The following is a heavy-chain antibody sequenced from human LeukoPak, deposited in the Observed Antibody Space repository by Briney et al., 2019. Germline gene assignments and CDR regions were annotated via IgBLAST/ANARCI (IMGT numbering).Heavy chain of an antibody. CDR3: ARETGSYYDC. V-gene: IGHV3-23*01. D-gene: IGHD3-10*01. J-gene: IGHJ4*02. CDR2: ISGSGGST. Sequence: GGSLRLSCAASGFTFSSYAMSWVRQAPGKGLEWVSAISGSGGSTYYADSVKGRFTISRDNSKNTLYLQMGSLRAEDMAVYYCARETGSYYDCWGQGTLVTVSS. CDR1: GFTFSSYA.